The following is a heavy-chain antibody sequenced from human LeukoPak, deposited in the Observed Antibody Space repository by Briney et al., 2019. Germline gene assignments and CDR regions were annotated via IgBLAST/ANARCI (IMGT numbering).Heavy chain of an antibody. J-gene: IGHJ4*02. D-gene: IGHD5-18*01. Sequence: GGSLRLSCAASGFIFHNYIMNWVRRAPGKGLEWVSGISGGGDDTYYADSIKGRFTISRDNSKNTLYLQVNSLRAEDTAVYYCAKDGYGRSGYWGQGPLVTVSS. CDR1: GFIFHNYI. CDR3: AKDGYGRSGY. V-gene: IGHV3-23*01. CDR2: ISGGGDDT.